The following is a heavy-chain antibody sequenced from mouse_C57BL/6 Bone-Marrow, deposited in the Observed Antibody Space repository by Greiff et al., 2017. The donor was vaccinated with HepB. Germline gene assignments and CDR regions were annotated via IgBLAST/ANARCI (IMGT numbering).Heavy chain of an antibody. CDR1: GYTFTDYY. CDR2: IFPGSGST. D-gene: IGHD1-1*01. CDR3: ARRAYYYGSSYEYFDV. V-gene: IGHV1-75*01. Sequence: VHLVESGPELVKPGASVKISCKASGYTFTDYYINWVKQRPGQGLEWIGWIFPGSGSTYYNEKFKGKATLTVDKSSSTAYMSLSSLTSEDSAVYFCARRAYYYGSSYEYFDVWGTGTTVTVSS. J-gene: IGHJ1*03.